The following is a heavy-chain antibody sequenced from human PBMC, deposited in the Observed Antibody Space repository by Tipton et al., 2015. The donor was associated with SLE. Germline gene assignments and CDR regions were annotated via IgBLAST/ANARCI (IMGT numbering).Heavy chain of an antibody. CDR1: GDSISSGNYY. D-gene: IGHD2-21*01. Sequence: TLSLTCTVSGDSISSGNYYWVWIRQPPGKELEWIGTIYYSGSTNYNPSLKSRVTISVDTSKNQFSPNLNSVTAADTAVYYCARLAYCGGDCSYWYFDLWGRGTLVTVSS. V-gene: IGHV4-61*05. CDR2: IYYSGST. J-gene: IGHJ2*01. CDR3: ARLAYCGGDCSYWYFDL.